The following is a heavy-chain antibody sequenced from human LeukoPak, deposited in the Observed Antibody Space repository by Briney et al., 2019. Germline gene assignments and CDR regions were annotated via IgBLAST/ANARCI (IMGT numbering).Heavy chain of an antibody. CDR2: NSYSGNT. V-gene: IGHV4-59*01. CDR3: ARVGSGSFDY. CDR1: GGSISSYY. Sequence: SETLSLTCTVSGGSISSYYWSWIRQPPGKGLEWIGYNSYSGNTNYNPSLKSRVTISVDTSKNHFSLNLSSVTAADTAVYYCARVGSGSFDYWGQGTLVTVFS. J-gene: IGHJ4*02. D-gene: IGHD1-26*01.